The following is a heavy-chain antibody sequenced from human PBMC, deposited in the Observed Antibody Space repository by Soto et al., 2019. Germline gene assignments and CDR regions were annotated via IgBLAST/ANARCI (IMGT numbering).Heavy chain of an antibody. D-gene: IGHD2-15*01. CDR3: AKIFSYAVEAFDI. CDR1: GFTFDDYA. J-gene: IGHJ3*02. V-gene: IGHV3-9*01. CDR2: ISWNSCSI. Sequence: EVQLVEAGGGLVQPGRSRRLSCAASGFTFDDYAMHWVRQAQGKGLEWVSGISWNSCSIGYADSVKSRFTISRDNAKNSRYLQMNSLRAEDTALYYCAKIFSYAVEAFDIWGQGTMVTDSS.